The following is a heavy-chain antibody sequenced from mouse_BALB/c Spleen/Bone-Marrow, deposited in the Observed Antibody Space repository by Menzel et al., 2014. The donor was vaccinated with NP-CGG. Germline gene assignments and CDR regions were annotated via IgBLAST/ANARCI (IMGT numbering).Heavy chain of an antibody. J-gene: IGHJ4*01. Sequence: VQLQQPGAELVKPGASVKLSCTASGFNIKDTYMHWVKQRPEQGLEWIGRIDPANGNTKYDPKFQGKATITAGTSSNTAYLQLSSLTSEDTAVYYCARSHYYGSYAMDYWGQGTSVTVSS. CDR3: ARSHYYGSYAMDY. CDR2: IDPANGNT. D-gene: IGHD1-2*01. CDR1: GFNIKDTY. V-gene: IGHV14-3*02.